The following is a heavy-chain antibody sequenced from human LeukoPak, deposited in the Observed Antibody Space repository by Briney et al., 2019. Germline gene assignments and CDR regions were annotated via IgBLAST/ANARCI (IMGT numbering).Heavy chain of an antibody. CDR3: ARFKNHGD. Sequence: PGGSLRLSCAASGFTLSSYWMSWVRQAPGKGLEWVATIKQDGSEKYYVDSVKGRFTTSRDSAKNSLYLQMNSLRAEDTAVYYCARFKNHGDWGQGTLVTVSS. D-gene: IGHD1-14*01. V-gene: IGHV3-7*01. CDR1: GFTLSSYW. J-gene: IGHJ4*02. CDR2: IKQDGSEK.